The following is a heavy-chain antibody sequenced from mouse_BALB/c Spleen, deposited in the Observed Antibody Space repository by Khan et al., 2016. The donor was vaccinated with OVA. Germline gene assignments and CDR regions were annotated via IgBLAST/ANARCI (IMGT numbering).Heavy chain of an antibody. CDR2: IDPENGNT. V-gene: IGHV14-1*02. J-gene: IGHJ4*01. CDR1: GFNLKDYY. Sequence: VQLQQSGAELVRPGALVKLSCKASGFNLKDYYMHWVKQRPEQGLEWIGWIDPENGNTIYDPKFQDKASMTADPSSNTAYLQLSSLTSEDTAVYYCARRDYEAMDYWGQGTSVTVSS. CDR3: ARRDYEAMDY. D-gene: IGHD2-4*01.